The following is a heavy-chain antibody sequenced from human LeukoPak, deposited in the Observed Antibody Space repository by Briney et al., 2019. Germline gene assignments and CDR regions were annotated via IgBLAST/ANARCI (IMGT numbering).Heavy chain of an antibody. D-gene: IGHD4-11*01. J-gene: IGHJ4*02. Sequence: SETLSLTCTVSGASISSTTYYWGWIRQPPRKGLEWIASIYYSGSTYYNPSLKSRVTISVDTSKNQFSLKLSSVTAADTAVYYCARDYMTTVTTPYLENMVRWGYLFSIFDYWGQGTLVTVSS. V-gene: IGHV4-39*07. CDR3: ARDYMTTVTTPYLENMVRWGYLFSIFDY. CDR1: GASISSTTYY. CDR2: IYYSGST.